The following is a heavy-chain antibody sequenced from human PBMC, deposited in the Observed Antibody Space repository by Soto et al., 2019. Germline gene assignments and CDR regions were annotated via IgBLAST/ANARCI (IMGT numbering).Heavy chain of an antibody. CDR1: GDSISSATHY. D-gene: IGHD3-3*01. V-gene: IGHV4-31*03. Sequence: PSETLSLTCTVSGDSISSATHYWNWIRQHPGKGLEWIGYVSSSGSTNYNPSLKSRVTISVDTSKNQFSLKLSSVTAADTAVYYCARGARVRLRFLEWYTDGGYYYYGMDVWGQGTTVTVSS. CDR2: VSSSGST. J-gene: IGHJ6*02. CDR3: ARGARVRLRFLEWYTDGGYYYYGMDV.